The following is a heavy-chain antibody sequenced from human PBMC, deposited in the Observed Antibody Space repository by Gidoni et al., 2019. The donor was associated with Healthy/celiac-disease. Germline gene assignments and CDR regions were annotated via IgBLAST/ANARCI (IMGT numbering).Heavy chain of an antibody. Sequence: QLVLPGAGVLKPGVSVKVSYKASGYTSPSYGTSRGREAPGQGLEWMGWISAYNGNTNYAQKLQGRVTMATDTSTSTAYMALRSLRSDDTAVYYCARVWVQQRPPDDIWDYYYMDVWGKGTTVTVSS. CDR1: GYTSPSYG. J-gene: IGHJ6*03. D-gene: IGHD6-25*01. V-gene: IGHV1-18*01. CDR3: ARVWVQQRPPDDIWDYYYMDV. CDR2: ISAYNGNT.